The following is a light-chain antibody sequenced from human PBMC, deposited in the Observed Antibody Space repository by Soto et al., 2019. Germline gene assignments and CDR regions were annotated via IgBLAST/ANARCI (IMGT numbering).Light chain of an antibody. CDR2: GAS. CDR3: QQYGSSPLT. V-gene: IGKV3-20*01. J-gene: IGKJ1*01. CDR1: QSLSSTY. Sequence: EIVLTQSPGTLSLSPGERATLSCRASQSLSSTYLAWYQQKPGQAPRLLIYGASNRATGIPDRFSGCGSGTDFTLTINRLEPEDFAVYYCQQYGSSPLTFGQGTKVEIK.